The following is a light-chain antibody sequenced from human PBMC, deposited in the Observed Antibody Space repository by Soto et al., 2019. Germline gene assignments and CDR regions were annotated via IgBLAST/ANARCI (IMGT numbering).Light chain of an antibody. Sequence: QSALTQPASVSGSPGQSITISCTGTSSDVGGYNYVSWYQQHPGKAPKLMIYEVNNRPSGTSYRFSGSKSGNTASLTISGLQAEDEADYYCSSFTRSSTWLFGGGTKLPS. V-gene: IGLV2-14*03. J-gene: IGLJ3*02. CDR1: SSDVGGYNY. CDR3: SSFTRSSTWL. CDR2: EVN.